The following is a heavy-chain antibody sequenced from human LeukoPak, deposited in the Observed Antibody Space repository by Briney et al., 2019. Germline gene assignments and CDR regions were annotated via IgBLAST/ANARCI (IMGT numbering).Heavy chain of an antibody. V-gene: IGHV1-2*02. CDR3: AKSGYDYYYYGMDV. Sequence: ASVKVSCKASGYTFTGYYIHWVRQAPGQGLEWMGWINPNSGGTNYAQKFQGRVTMTRDTSISTAYMELSRLRSDDTAVYYCAKSGYDYYYYGMDVWGQGTTVTVSS. CDR1: GYTFTGYY. D-gene: IGHD5-12*01. J-gene: IGHJ6*02. CDR2: INPNSGGT.